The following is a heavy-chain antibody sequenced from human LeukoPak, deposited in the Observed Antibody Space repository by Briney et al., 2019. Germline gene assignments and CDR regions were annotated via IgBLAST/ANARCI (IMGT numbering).Heavy chain of an antibody. V-gene: IGHV3-23*01. CDR1: GFTFSSYA. Sequence: GGSLRLSCAASGFTFSSYAMTWVRQAPGKGLEWVSGISGSGGSTHYADSVKGRFTISRDNSKNTLYLQMNSLRAEDTAVYYCAKDTYTHSGTYYLYYFDYWGQGTLVTVSS. CDR2: ISGSGGST. CDR3: AKDTYTHSGTYYLYYFDY. J-gene: IGHJ4*02. D-gene: IGHD1-26*01.